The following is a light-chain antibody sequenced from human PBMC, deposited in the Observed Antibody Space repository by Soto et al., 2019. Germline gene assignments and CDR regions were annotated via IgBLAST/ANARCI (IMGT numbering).Light chain of an antibody. Sequence: ALAQPPSVSGTPGQRVTISCSGSSSNIGKNTVSWYQQLPGAAPKPLISTDNQRPSGVPDRFSGSKSGTSASLAISGLQSEDEADYYCAAWDNSLNGHVFGTGTKVTVL. CDR1: SSNIGKNT. V-gene: IGLV1-44*01. CDR3: AAWDNSLNGHV. CDR2: TDN. J-gene: IGLJ1*01.